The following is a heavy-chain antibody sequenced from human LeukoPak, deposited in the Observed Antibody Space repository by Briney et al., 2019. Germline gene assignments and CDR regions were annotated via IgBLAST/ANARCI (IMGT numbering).Heavy chain of an antibody. CDR2: INPNSGGT. J-gene: IGHJ4*02. V-gene: IGHV1-2*06. CDR1: GYTFTGYL. CDR3: ATYGAVDIL. Sequence: ASVKVSCKTSGYTFTGYLMHWVRQAPGQGLEWMGRINPNSGGTTYAQKFQGRVTMTRDTSISTAYMELSSLRSDDTAVYYCATYGAVDILWGQGTLVTVSS. D-gene: IGHD5-12*01.